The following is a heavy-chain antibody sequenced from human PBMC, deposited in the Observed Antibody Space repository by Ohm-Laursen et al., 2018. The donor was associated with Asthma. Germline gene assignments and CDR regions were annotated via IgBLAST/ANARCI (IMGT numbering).Heavy chain of an antibody. D-gene: IGHD1-26*01. J-gene: IGHJ1*01. Sequence: SLRLSCAASGFTVSNSYMTWVRQIPGKGLEWVASISTASSFIYYADSVRGRFTTSRDNAKNSVYLQMNSLRAEDTALYYCARIGPEWELPGREYSLHHWGEGTLVTVSS. CDR2: ISTASSFI. CDR1: GFTVSNSY. V-gene: IGHV3-21*01. CDR3: ARIGPEWELPGREYSLHH.